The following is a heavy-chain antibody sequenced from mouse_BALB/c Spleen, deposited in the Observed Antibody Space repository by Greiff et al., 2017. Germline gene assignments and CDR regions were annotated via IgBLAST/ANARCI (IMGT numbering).Heavy chain of an antibody. J-gene: IGHJ4*01. CDR1: GYSITSGYY. Sequence: ESGPGLVKPSQSLSLTCSVTGYSITSGYYWNWIRQFPGNKLEWMGYISYDGSNNYNPSLKNRISITRDTSKNQFFLKLNSVTTEDTATYYCARVRYYYAMDYWGQGTSVTVSS. CDR3: ARVRYYYAMDY. V-gene: IGHV3-6*02. CDR2: ISYDGSN.